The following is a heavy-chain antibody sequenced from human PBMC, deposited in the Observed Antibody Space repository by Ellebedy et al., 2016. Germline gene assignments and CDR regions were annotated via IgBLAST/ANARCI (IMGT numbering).Heavy chain of an antibody. J-gene: IGHJ4*02. D-gene: IGHD1-26*01. V-gene: IGHV3-21*01. CDR3: ARDGVGAFDY. CDR1: GFTFSNYG. CDR2: ISSSSSYI. Sequence: GESLKISXAASGFTFSNYGMNWVRQAPGKGLEWVSSISSSSSYIYYADSVKGRFTISRDNAKNSLYLQMNSRRAEDTAVYYCARDGVGAFDYWGQGTLVTVSS.